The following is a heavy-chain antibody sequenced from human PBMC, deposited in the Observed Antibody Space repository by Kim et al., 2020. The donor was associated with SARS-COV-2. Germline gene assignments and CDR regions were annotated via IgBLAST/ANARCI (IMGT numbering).Heavy chain of an antibody. CDR1: GFTFSSYS. V-gene: IGHV3-21*01. CDR2: ISSSSSYI. Sequence: GGSLRLSCAASGFTFSSYSMNWVRQAPGKGPEWVSSISSSSSYIYYADSVKGRFTISRDNAKNSLYLQMNSLRAEDTAVYYCARDRSSGSLKPFDYWGQGALVTVSS. CDR3: ARDRSSGSLKPFDY. D-gene: IGHD6-19*01. J-gene: IGHJ4*02.